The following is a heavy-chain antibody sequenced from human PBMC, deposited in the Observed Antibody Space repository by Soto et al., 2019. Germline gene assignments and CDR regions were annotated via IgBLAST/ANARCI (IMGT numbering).Heavy chain of an antibody. Sequence: GGSLRLSCGDSGFTFSDNALTWVRQAPGKGLEWVSSISDDGDSTYYADSVKGRFAVSRDNSKNTLFLHMNSLGAEDTAVYYCAKSLSTAVNYGLDVWGQGTSVTVSS. CDR1: GFTFSDNA. D-gene: IGHD2-2*01. CDR2: ISDDGDST. CDR3: AKSLSTAVNYGLDV. J-gene: IGHJ6*02. V-gene: IGHV3-23*01.